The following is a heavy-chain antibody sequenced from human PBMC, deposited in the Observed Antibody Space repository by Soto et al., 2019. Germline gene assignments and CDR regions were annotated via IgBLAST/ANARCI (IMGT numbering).Heavy chain of an antibody. CDR3: ATRPLLPGAP. CDR1: GFTFSNND. V-gene: IGHV3-53*01. D-gene: IGHD3-22*01. J-gene: IGHJ3*01. CDR2: IYSGGST. Sequence: EVQLVESGGGLIQPGGSLRLSCAASGFTFSNNDMNWVRQAAGKGLEWVSLIYSGGSTYYADSVKGRFTISRDNSKNTLYLQMSSLRAEDTAVYYCATRPLLPGAPWGQGTMVTVSS.